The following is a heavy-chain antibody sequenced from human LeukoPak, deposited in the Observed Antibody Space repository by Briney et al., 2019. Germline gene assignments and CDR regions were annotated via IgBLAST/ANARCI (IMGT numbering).Heavy chain of an antibody. CDR2: ISAYNGNT. CDR1: GDTFTSYG. V-gene: IGHV1-18*01. Sequence: GSSAKVSCKASGDTFTSYGISWVRQAPGQGLEWMGWISAYNGNTNYAQKFQGRVTITTDESTSTAYMELSSLRSGDTAVYYCARLGFGLGIAQGHCDYWGQGTLVTVSS. J-gene: IGHJ4*02. D-gene: IGHD3/OR15-3a*01. CDR3: ARLGFGLGIAQGHCDY.